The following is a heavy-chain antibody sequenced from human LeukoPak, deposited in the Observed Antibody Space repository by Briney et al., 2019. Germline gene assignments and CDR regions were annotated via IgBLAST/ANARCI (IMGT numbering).Heavy chain of an antibody. CDR3: ARSGKHDILTGKHKLFDH. J-gene: IGHJ4*02. CDR2: INPNSGGT. Sequence: ASVKVSCKASGYTFTGYYMHWVRQAPGQGLEWMGWINPNSGGTNYAQKFQGWVTMTRDTSISTAYMELSRLRSDDTAVYYCARSGKHDILTGKHKLFDHWGQGTLVTVSS. V-gene: IGHV1-2*04. D-gene: IGHD3-9*01. CDR1: GYTFTGYY.